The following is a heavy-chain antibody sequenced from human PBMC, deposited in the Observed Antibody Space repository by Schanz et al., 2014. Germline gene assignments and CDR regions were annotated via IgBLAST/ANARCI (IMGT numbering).Heavy chain of an antibody. CDR1: GFTFRDYY. D-gene: IGHD6-13*01. V-gene: IGHV3-11*05. J-gene: IGHJ4*02. Sequence: VQLVESGGGLVQPGGSLRLSCAASGFTFRDYYMSWIRQAPGKGLEWVSDISSGSSYANYADSVKGRFTISRDNAKNSLYLQMNSLRAEDTAVYYCAREQIMAAAGLVDYWGQGTLVTVSS. CDR2: ISSGSSYA. CDR3: AREQIMAAAGLVDY.